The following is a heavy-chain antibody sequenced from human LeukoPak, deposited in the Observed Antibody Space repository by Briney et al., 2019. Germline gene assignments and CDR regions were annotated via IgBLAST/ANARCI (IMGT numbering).Heavy chain of an antibody. D-gene: IGHD6-13*01. CDR3: AREGIAAAGTFDY. CDR2: IKQDGSEK. Sequence: GGSLGLSCAASGFTFSSYWMSWVRQAPGKGLEWVANIKQDGSEKYYVDSVKGRFTISRDNAKNSLYLQMNSLRAEDTAVYYCAREGIAAAGTFDYWGQGTLVTVSS. V-gene: IGHV3-7*01. CDR1: GFTFSSYW. J-gene: IGHJ4*02.